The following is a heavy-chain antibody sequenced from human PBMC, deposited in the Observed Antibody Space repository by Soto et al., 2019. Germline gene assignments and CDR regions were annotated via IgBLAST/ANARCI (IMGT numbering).Heavy chain of an antibody. Sequence: QVQLVESGGGVVQPGRSLRLSCAASGFTFSSNAMHWVRRAPGKELEWVAVMSYDGSNEYYADSVKGRFTISRDNSKNTLYLQMNSLRAEDTAVYYCARDSILSGTTRPPPLDYWGQGTLVTVSS. CDR3: ARDSILSGTTRPPPLDY. V-gene: IGHV3-30-3*01. D-gene: IGHD4-17*01. J-gene: IGHJ4*02. CDR1: GFTFSSNA. CDR2: MSYDGSNE.